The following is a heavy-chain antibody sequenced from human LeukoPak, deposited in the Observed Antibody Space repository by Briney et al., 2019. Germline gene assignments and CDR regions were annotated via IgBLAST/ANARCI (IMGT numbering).Heavy chain of an antibody. CDR1: GGSISSSSYY. CDR2: IYYSGST. CDR3: ARQPTSAYYYDSSGYYSFDY. D-gene: IGHD3-22*01. J-gene: IGHJ4*02. V-gene: IGHV4-39*01. Sequence: SETLSLTCTVSGGSISSSSYYWGWIRQPPGKGLEWIRSIYYSGSTYYNPSLKSRVTISVDTSKNQFSLKLSSVTAADTAVYYCARQPTSAYYYDSSGYYSFDYWGQGTLVTVSS.